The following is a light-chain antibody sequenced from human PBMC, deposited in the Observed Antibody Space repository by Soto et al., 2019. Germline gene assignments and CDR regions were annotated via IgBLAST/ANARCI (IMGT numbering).Light chain of an antibody. CDR3: QQYDGYSGRT. V-gene: IGKV1-5*03. CDR1: QSISSW. J-gene: IGKJ1*01. Sequence: DIQMTQSPSTLSASVGDRVTITCRASQSISSWLAWYQQKPGKAPKLLIYQASTLDSGVPSRFSGTGSGTAFTLTISGLQPDDFATYYCQQYDGYSGRTFGQGTKVEIK. CDR2: QAS.